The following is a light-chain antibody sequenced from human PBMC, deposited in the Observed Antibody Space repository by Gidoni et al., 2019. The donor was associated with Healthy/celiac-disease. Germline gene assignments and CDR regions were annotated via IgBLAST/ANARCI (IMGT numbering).Light chain of an antibody. CDR2: YDS. CDR3: QVWDSSSDHPVV. J-gene: IGLJ2*01. V-gene: IGLV3-21*04. CDR1: NIGTKS. Sequence: SSVLTQPPSVSVAPGQTDRITCGGNNIGTKSVHWYRQKPGPAPVLVIYYDSDRPSGIPERFSGYNSGNTATLTISRVEAGDEADYYCQVWDSSSDHPVVFGGGTKLTVL.